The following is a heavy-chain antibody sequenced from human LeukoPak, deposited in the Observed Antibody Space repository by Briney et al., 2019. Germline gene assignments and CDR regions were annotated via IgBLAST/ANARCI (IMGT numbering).Heavy chain of an antibody. J-gene: IGHJ4*02. CDR3: VRDKDWGFDY. D-gene: IGHD3/OR15-3a*01. V-gene: IGHV3-48*02. CDR2: LSSRSSSV. CDR1: GFIFSDYS. Sequence: PGGSLRLSCAASGFIFSDYSMNWVRQAPGKGLEWLSYLSSRSSSVSYADSVKGRFTISRDNAKNSLYLQMNSLRDEDTAVYYCVRDKDWGFDYWGQGRVVTVSS.